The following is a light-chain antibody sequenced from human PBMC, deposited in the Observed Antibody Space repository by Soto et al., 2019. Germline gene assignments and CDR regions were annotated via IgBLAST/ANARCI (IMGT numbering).Light chain of an antibody. J-gene: IGKJ1*01. CDR1: QSLVSSDGNTF. CDR3: FQGTHGPWT. CDR2: KVS. Sequence: DVVMTQSPLYLPVTLGQPASISCRSSQSLVSSDGNTFLNWFQQRPGQAPRRLIYKVSNRDSGVLVKFTGIGLGTDFTLKISWVEAGDVGVYYCFQGTHGPWTFGQGTKVETK. V-gene: IGKV2-30*01.